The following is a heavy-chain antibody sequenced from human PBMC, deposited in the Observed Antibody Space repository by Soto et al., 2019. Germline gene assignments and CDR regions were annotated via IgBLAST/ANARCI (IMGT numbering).Heavy chain of an antibody. V-gene: IGHV3-30*18. J-gene: IGHJ4*02. CDR2: ISYDGSSK. D-gene: IGHD3-3*02. CDR3: AKDRVSNTYFDY. Sequence: GGSLRLSCAASGFTFSTYGMHWVRQAPGKGLEWVAIISYDGSSKYYVDSVKGRFTISRDNSKNTLYLQMNSLRAEDTAVYYCAKDRVSNTYFDYWGQGTLVTVSS. CDR1: GFTFSTYG.